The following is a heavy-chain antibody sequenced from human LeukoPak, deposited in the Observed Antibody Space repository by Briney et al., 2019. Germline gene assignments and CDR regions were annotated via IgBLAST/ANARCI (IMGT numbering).Heavy chain of an antibody. CDR2: IYSSGST. J-gene: IGHJ4*02. CDR1: GGSISSYY. V-gene: IGHV4-4*07. CDR3: AREVRSSGYSLDY. Sequence: PSETLSLTCIVSGGSISSYYWSWIRQPAGKGLEWIGRIYSSGSTNYNPSLKSRVTMSVDTSKNQFSLKLRSVTAADTAVYYCAREVRSSGYSLDYWGQGTLVTVSS. D-gene: IGHD3-22*01.